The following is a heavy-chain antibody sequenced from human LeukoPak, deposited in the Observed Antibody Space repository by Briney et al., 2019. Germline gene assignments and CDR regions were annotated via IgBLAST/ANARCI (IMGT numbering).Heavy chain of an antibody. Sequence: SSETLSLTCNVSGGSISNNNYYWGWIRQPPGKGLEWIGEINHSGRTIYNPSLTSRVTISVDTSKNQFSLKLNSVTAADTAVYYCARDIGGAGYWGQGTLVTVSS. V-gene: IGHV4-39*07. CDR1: GGSISNNNYY. CDR2: INHSGRT. J-gene: IGHJ4*02. CDR3: ARDIGGAGY. D-gene: IGHD6-19*01.